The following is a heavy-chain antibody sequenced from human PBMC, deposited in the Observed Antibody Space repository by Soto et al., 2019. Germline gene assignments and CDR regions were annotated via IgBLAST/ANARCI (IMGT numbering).Heavy chain of an antibody. Sequence: QVQLVESGGGVVQPGRSLRLSCAASGFTFSSYGMHWVRQAPRKGLERVAVISYDGSNKYYADSVKGRFTISRDNSKNTLYLQMNSLRAEDTAVYYCAKDSSGWDNWFDPWGQGTLVTVSS. D-gene: IGHD6-19*01. CDR2: ISYDGSNK. CDR1: GFTFSSYG. J-gene: IGHJ5*02. CDR3: AKDSSGWDNWFDP. V-gene: IGHV3-30*18.